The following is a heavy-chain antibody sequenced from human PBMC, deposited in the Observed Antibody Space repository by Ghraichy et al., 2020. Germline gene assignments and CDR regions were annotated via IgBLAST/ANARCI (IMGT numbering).Heavy chain of an antibody. D-gene: IGHD2-8*02. V-gene: IGHV3-43*01. Sequence: GGSLRLSCAAYGFTFDDYTMHWVRQAPGKGLEWVSLISWDGGSTYYADSGKGRFTISRDNSKNSLYLQMNSLRTEDTALYYCANDAGGGWVGRRGDYGMDVWGQGTTVTAS. CDR3: ANDAGGGWVGRRGDYGMDV. CDR1: GFTFDDYT. J-gene: IGHJ6*02. CDR2: ISWDGGST.